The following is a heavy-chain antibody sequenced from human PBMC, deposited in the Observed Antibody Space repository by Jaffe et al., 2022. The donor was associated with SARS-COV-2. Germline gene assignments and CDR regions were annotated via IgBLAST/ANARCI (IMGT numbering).Heavy chain of an antibody. D-gene: IGHD6-13*01. CDR3: ARECTGAAAVSYCYGMDV. Sequence: QVQLQQWGAGLLKPSETLSLTCAVYGGSFSGYYWSWIRQPPGKGLEWIGEINHSGSTNYNPSLKSRVTISVDTSKNQFSLKLSSVTAADTAVYYCARECTGAAAVSYCYGMDVWGQGTTVTVSS. CDR1: GGSFSGYY. J-gene: IGHJ6*02. CDR2: INHSGST. V-gene: IGHV4-34*01.